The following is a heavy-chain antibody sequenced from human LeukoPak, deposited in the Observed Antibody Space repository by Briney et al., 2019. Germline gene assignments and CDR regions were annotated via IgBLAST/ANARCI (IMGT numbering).Heavy chain of an antibody. D-gene: IGHD5-18*01. CDR1: GFTPGSHN. Sequence: GRSLRLSCTASGFTPGSHNMHWVRHTTGGGLAWVAGLASGFHTFYASSVRGRFTVSRDDAKNSLYLQMNSLRAGDTALYYCVREARGYHYTYFDYWGQGTLVTVSS. V-gene: IGHV3-13*01. J-gene: IGHJ4*02. CDR2: LASGFHT. CDR3: VREARGYHYTYFDY.